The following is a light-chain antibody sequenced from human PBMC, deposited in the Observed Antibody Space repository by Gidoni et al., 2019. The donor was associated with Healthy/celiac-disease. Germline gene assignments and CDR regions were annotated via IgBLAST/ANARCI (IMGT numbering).Light chain of an antibody. Sequence: QSALPQPASVSGSPGQSITISCTGTSSDVGGSNYVSWYQQHPGKDPKLMIYEVSNRPSGVSNRFSGSKSGNTASLTISGLQAEDEADYYCSSYTSSSTLVVFGGGTKLTVL. J-gene: IGLJ2*01. CDR2: EVS. CDR3: SSYTSSSTLVV. V-gene: IGLV2-14*01. CDR1: SSDVGGSNY.